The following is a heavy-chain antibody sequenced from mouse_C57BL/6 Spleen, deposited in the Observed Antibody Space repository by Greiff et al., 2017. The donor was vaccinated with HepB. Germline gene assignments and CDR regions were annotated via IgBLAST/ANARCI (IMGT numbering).Heavy chain of an antibody. D-gene: IGHD3-2*02. CDR2: IYPGDGDT. CDR3: ARRTAQATWDY. J-gene: IGHJ2*01. CDR1: GYAFSSYW. V-gene: IGHV1-80*01. Sequence: QVQLKESGAELVKPGASVKISCKASGYAFSSYWMNWVKQRPGKGLEWIGQIYPGDGDTNYNGKFKGKATLTADKSSSTAYMQLSSLTSEDSAVYFCARRTAQATWDYWGQGTTLTVSS.